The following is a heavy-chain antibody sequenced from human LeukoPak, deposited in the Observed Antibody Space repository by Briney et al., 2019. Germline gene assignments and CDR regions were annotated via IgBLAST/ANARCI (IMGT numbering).Heavy chain of an antibody. Sequence: PGGSLRLSCAASGFTFSSYAMSWVRQAPGKGLEWVSAISGSGGSTYYADSVKGRFTISRDNSKNTLYLQMNSLRAEDTAVYYCAKDYYDSSGYPPLDYWGQGTLVTVSS. CDR2: ISGSGGST. CDR3: AKDYYDSSGYPPLDY. D-gene: IGHD3-22*01. J-gene: IGHJ4*02. V-gene: IGHV3-23*01. CDR1: GFTFSSYA.